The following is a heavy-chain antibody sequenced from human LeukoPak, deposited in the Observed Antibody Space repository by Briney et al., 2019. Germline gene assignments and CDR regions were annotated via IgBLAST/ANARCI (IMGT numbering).Heavy chain of an antibody. CDR2: INHSGST. D-gene: IGHD4-17*01. CDR1: GGSISSGFYY. Sequence: PSETLSLTCTVSGGSISSGFYYWAWIRQPPGKGLEWIGEINHSGSTNYNPSLKSRVTISVDTSKNQFSLKLSSVTAADTAVYYCARRVLRGYFDYWGQGTLVTVSS. V-gene: IGHV4-39*07. CDR3: ARRVLRGYFDY. J-gene: IGHJ4*02.